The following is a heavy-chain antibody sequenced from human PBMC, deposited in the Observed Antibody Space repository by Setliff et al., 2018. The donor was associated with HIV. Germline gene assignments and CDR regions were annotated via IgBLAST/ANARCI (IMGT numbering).Heavy chain of an antibody. D-gene: IGHD3-10*01. CDR2: IYNRGYT. J-gene: IGHJ4*02. CDR1: GGSISSGGYY. Sequence: SETLSLTCTVSGGSISSGGYYWSWIRQHPGKGLEWIGYIYNRGYTYYNPSLKSRVTTSIDTSQNQFSLRLSSVTVADTAVYYCAGMFFYGSGSKSDFDYWGQGTQVTVSS. V-gene: IGHV4-31*03. CDR3: AGMFFYGSGSKSDFDY.